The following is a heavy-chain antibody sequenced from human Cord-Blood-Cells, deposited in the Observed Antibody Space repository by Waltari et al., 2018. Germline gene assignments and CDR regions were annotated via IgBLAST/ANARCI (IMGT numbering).Heavy chain of an antibody. CDR2: IYYSGST. D-gene: IGHD7-27*01. V-gene: IGHV4-39*01. Sequence: QLQLQESGPGLVKPSETLSLTCTVSGGSISSSSYYWGGIRQPPGKGLEWIGSIYYSGSTYYNPSLKSRVTISVDTSKNQFSLKLSSVTAADTAMYYCVALTGDLYWGQGTLVTVSS. CDR1: GGSISSSSYY. CDR3: VALTGDLY. J-gene: IGHJ4*02.